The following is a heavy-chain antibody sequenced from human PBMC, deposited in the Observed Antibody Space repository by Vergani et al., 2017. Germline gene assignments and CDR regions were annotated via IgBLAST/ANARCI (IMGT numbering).Heavy chain of an antibody. D-gene: IGHD2-8*01. J-gene: IGHJ4*02. CDR3: ARGLWDCTHIRCSPPSY. CDR1: GFSFSSYS. CDR2: ISGSSSYV. Sequence: EVQLVESGGGLVKPGGSLRLSCAASGFSFSSYSRNWVRQAPGKGLEWVASISGSSSYVFYRDSVEGRFTITRDNAKKSVYLQMNSLRAEDTAMYFCARGLWDCTHIRCSPPSYWGQGTQVTVSS. V-gene: IGHV3-21*02.